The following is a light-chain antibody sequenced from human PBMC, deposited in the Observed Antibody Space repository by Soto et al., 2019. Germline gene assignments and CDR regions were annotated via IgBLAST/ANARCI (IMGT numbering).Light chain of an antibody. J-gene: IGKJ1*01. CDR1: QSLSNW. Sequence: DIQMTQAPSTLSASVGDRVTITCRASQSLSNWLAWYQQKPGKAPKLLIYDASTLESGVPSRFSGSGSGTEFTLTISSLQPDDFATYYCKQYNSYWTFGQGTKVDIK. V-gene: IGKV1-5*01. CDR3: KQYNSYWT. CDR2: DAS.